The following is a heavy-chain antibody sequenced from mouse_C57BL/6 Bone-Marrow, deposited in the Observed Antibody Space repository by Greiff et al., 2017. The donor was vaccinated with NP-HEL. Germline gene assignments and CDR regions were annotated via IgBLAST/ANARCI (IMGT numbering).Heavy chain of an antibody. J-gene: IGHJ1*03. Sequence: VKLQQPGTELVKPGTSVKLSCKSSGYTFTSYWVHWVKQRPGQGLEWIGEIDPSDSYTNYTPKFKGKATLTVDTSSSTAYLQLSSLTSEDSAVYDWAAGGYYWYFDVWGTGTTVTVSS. CDR3: AAGGYYWYFDV. D-gene: IGHD1-1*02. V-gene: IGHV1-50*01. CDR2: IDPSDSYT. CDR1: GYTFTSYW.